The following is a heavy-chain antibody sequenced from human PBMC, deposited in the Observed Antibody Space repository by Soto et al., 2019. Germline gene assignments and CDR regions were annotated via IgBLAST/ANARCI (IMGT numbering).Heavy chain of an antibody. CDR2: ISAYNGNT. Sequence: QVQLVQSGAEVKKPGASVKVSCKASGYTFTSFGISWVRQAPGQGLEWMGWISAYNGNTNYAENLQGRVTMTTDTATSTDSMELRSLRSDDTAVYFCARDHRGGPAAFYILGQGTMVTVSS. D-gene: IGHD2-15*01. CDR1: GYTFTSFG. CDR3: ARDHRGGPAAFYI. J-gene: IGHJ3*02. V-gene: IGHV1-18*01.